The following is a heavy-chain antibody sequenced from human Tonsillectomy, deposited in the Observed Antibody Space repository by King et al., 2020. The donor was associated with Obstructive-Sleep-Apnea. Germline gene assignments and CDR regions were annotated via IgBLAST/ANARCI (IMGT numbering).Heavy chain of an antibody. V-gene: IGHV3-23*04. CDR3: AKDREGVVVAATADFDY. D-gene: IGHD2-15*01. CDR2: ISGSGGST. Sequence: VQLVESGGGLVQSGVSLRLSCAASGFTFSSYAMSWVRQAPGKGLEWVSSISGSGGSTFYSDPAKGRFTISRDNSKNTLYLQMNSLRAEDTAVYYCAKDREGVVVAATADFDYWGQGTLVTVSS. J-gene: IGHJ4*02. CDR1: GFTFSSYA.